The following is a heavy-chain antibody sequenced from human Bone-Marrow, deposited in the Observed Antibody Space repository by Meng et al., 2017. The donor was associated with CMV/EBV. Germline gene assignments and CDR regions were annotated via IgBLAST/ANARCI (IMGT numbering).Heavy chain of an antibody. Sequence: LSLTCAASGFTFSSYWMHWIRQAPGKGLEWVSYISSSGSTIYYADSVKGRFTISRDNAKNSLYLQMNSLRAEDTAVYYCARDGYCSSTSCYHGMDVWGQGTTVTVSS. V-gene: IGHV3-11*01. CDR1: GFTFSSYW. D-gene: IGHD2-2*03. CDR3: ARDGYCSSTSCYHGMDV. CDR2: ISSSGSTI. J-gene: IGHJ6*02.